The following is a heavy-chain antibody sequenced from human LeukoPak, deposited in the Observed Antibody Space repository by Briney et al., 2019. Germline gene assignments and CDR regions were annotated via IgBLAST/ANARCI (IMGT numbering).Heavy chain of an antibody. CDR1: GFTFSNYG. J-gene: IGHJ6*02. D-gene: IGHD3-10*01. V-gene: IGHV3-30*02. CDR3: ARNRYYYGSGSRYRARSYYGMDV. CDR2: IRYDGSNK. Sequence: PGGSLRLSCAASGFTFSNYGMHWVRQAPGKGLEWVAFIRYDGSNKYYADSVKGRFTISRDNFKNTMYVQMNSLRSEDTAVYYCARNRYYYGSGSRYRARSYYGMDVWGQGTTVTVSS.